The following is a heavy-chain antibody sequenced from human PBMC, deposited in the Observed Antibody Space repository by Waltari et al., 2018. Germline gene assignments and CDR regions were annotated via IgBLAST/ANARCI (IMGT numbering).Heavy chain of an antibody. Sequence: VQVVESGGGLVRPGGSWRLPCAPLGSISGTHKITGVRQAPGKGLEWVSYISNSGSTVYYADSVKGRFTISRDNAKNSLYLEMNSLRAEDTAVYYCARPSTEYYYYYYYMDVWGKGTTVTVS. CDR2: ISNSGSTV. V-gene: IGHV3-48*03. CDR3: ARPSTEYYYYYYYMDV. J-gene: IGHJ6*03. CDR1: GSISGTHK.